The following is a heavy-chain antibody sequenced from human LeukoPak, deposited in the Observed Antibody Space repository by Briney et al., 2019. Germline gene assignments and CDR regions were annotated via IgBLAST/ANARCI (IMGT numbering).Heavy chain of an antibody. V-gene: IGHV3-21*01. CDR2: ISSSSSYI. J-gene: IGHJ4*02. CDR3: ARVGLRFLEWLLYPNPLDY. D-gene: IGHD3-3*01. Sequence: PGGSLRLSCAASGFTFSSYSMNWVRQAPGKGLEWVSSISSSSSYIYYADSVKGRFTISRDNAKNSLYLQMNSLRAEDTAVYYCARVGLRFLEWLLYPNPLDYWGQGTLVTVSS. CDR1: GFTFSSYS.